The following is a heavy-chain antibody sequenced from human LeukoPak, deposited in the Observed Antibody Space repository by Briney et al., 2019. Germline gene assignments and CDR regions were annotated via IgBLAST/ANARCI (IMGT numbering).Heavy chain of an antibody. CDR2: IYYSDST. V-gene: IGHV4-38-2*01. CDR3: ARHGPRGLRYFDWLLDY. J-gene: IGHJ4*02. Sequence: SETLSLTCDVSGYSISSGYYWGWIRPPPGKGLEWIGNIYYSDSTYYNPSLRGRATISVDTSKNQFPLKLTSVTAADTAVYYCARHGPRGLRYFDWLLDYWGQGTLVTVSS. D-gene: IGHD3-9*01. CDR1: GYSISSGYY.